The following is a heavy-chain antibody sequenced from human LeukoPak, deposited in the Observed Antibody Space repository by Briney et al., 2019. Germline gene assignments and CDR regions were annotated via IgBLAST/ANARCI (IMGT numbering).Heavy chain of an antibody. V-gene: IGHV3-53*01. Sequence: GGSLRLSCAASGFTVSSNYMSWVRQAPGKGLEWVSVIYSGGSTYYADSVKGRFTISRDNSKNTLYLQMNSLRAEDTAVYYCTRDRDVVVVVTGTDDAFDIWGQGTMVTVSS. D-gene: IGHD2-15*01. CDR1: GFTVSSNY. J-gene: IGHJ3*02. CDR2: IYSGGST. CDR3: TRDRDVVVVVTGTDDAFDI.